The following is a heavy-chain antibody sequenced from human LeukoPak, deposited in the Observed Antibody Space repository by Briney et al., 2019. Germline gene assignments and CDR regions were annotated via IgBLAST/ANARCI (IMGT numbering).Heavy chain of an antibody. Sequence: SETLSLTCTVSGGSISSGGYYWRWIRQHPGKGLEWIGYIYYSGSTYYNPSLKSRVTISVDTSKNQFSLKLSSVTAADTAVYYCARDLWNHDRPDRTSWFDPWGQGTLVTVSS. CDR3: ARDLWNHDRPDRTSWFDP. V-gene: IGHV4-31*03. D-gene: IGHD1-1*01. CDR1: GGSISSGGYY. CDR2: IYYSGST. J-gene: IGHJ5*02.